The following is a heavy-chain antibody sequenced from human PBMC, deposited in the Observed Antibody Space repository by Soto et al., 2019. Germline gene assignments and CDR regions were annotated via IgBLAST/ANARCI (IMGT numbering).Heavy chain of an antibody. CDR1: GYTFTSYG. Sequence: GASVKVSCKASGYTFTSYGISWVRQAPGQGLEWMGWISAYNGNTNYAQKLQGRVTMTTDTSTSTAYMELRSLRSDDTAVYYCARDLGWYSSSWYQYFQHWGQGTLVTVSS. V-gene: IGHV1-18*01. D-gene: IGHD6-13*01. CDR2: ISAYNGNT. J-gene: IGHJ1*01. CDR3: ARDLGWYSSSWYQYFQH.